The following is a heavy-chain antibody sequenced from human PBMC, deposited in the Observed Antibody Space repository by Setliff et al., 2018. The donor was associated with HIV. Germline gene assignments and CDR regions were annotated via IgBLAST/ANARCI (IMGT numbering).Heavy chain of an antibody. CDR3: TTIQKLTTPVDY. CDR2: IKSKTDGGTT. Sequence: GGSLRLSCAASGFTFSNAWMSWVRQAPGKGLEWVGRIKSKTDGGTTDYAAPVKGRFTISRDDSKNALYLQMNSLKTEDTAVYYCTTIQKLTTPVDYWGQGTLVTVSS. J-gene: IGHJ4*02. CDR1: GFTFSNAW. D-gene: IGHD4-17*01. V-gene: IGHV3-15*01.